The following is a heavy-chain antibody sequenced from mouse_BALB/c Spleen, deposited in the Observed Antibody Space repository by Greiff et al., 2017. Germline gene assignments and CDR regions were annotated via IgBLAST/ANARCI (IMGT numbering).Heavy chain of an antibody. CDR3: ARYRDRSFDY. Sequence: QVQLKQSGPELVRPGVSVKISCKGSGYTFTDYAMHWVKQSHAKSLEWIGVISTYYGNTNYNQKFKGKATMTVDKSSSTAYMELARLTSEDSAIYYCARYRDRSFDYWGQGTTLTVSS. D-gene: IGHD2-14*01. CDR2: ISTYYGNT. V-gene: IGHV1-67*01. J-gene: IGHJ2*01. CDR1: GYTFTDYA.